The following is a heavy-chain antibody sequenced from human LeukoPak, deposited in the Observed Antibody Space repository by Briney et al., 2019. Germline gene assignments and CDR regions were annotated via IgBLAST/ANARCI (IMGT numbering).Heavy chain of an antibody. CDR2: IYYSGST. J-gene: IGHJ5*02. Sequence: SETLSLTCTVSGGSISSYYWSWIRQPPGKGLEWIGYIYYSGSTNYNPSLKSRVTISVDTSKNQFSLKLSSVTAADTAVYYCARVHIVVVTATSGSGWFYPWGQGTLVTVSS. V-gene: IGHV4-59*01. CDR3: ARVHIVVVTATSGSGWFYP. D-gene: IGHD2-21*02. CDR1: GGSISSYY.